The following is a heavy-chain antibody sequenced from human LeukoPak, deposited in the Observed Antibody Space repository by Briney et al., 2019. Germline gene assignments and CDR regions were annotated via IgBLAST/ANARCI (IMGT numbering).Heavy chain of an antibody. D-gene: IGHD4-11*01. Sequence: GGSLRLSCAASGFTVSSNYMSWVRQAPGKGLEWVPILYSGGGTYYADSVKGRFTISRDNSKNTLYLQMNSLRAEDTAVYYCASRLMTTVSYFDCWGQGTLVTVSS. CDR2: LYSGGGT. CDR3: ASRLMTTVSYFDC. V-gene: IGHV3-66*01. J-gene: IGHJ4*02. CDR1: GFTVSSNY.